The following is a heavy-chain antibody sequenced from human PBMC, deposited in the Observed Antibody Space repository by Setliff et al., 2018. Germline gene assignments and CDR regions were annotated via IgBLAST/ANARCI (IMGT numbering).Heavy chain of an antibody. CDR1: GDSFSDYY. CDR3: ARLSWNGLRYYGLDV. V-gene: IGHV4-34*01. Sequence: PSETLSLTCAVYGDSFSDYYWSWIRQPPGQGLEWIEEINHSGHTNYSPSLRSRVTISVDTSGNHFSLRLSSVTAADTAVYYCARLSWNGLRYYGLDVWGQGTTVTVSS. J-gene: IGHJ6*02. CDR2: INHSGHT. D-gene: IGHD3-3*01.